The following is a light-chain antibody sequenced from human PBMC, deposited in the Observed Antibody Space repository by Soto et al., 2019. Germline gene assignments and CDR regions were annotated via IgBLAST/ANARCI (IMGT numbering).Light chain of an antibody. V-gene: IGLV1-40*01. Sequence: QSVLTQPPSVSEALGQRVTISCTGSSSNIGAGYEAHWYQQVPGTAPKLLIYENNNRPSRVPDRFSGSKSGTSASLAITGLQAEDEAEYYCQSYDSSLSGYVFGTGTKLTVL. CDR1: SSNIGAGYE. CDR2: ENN. J-gene: IGLJ1*01. CDR3: QSYDSSLSGYV.